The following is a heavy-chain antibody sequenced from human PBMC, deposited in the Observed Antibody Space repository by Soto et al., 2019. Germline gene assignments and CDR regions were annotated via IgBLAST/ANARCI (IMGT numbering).Heavy chain of an antibody. D-gene: IGHD3-10*01. J-gene: IGHJ4*02. CDR1: GFTFSTHT. V-gene: IGHV3-48*02. CDR2: ISSGSRTI. Sequence: EVQLVESGGSLVQPGGSLRLSCAASGFTFSTHTMNWVRQAPGKGLEWLSYISSGSRTIYYADSVMGRFTISRDNAQNSLYLQMHSLRDEDTAVNYCATGSGNGSGYWGQGTLVTVSS. CDR3: ATGSGNGSGY.